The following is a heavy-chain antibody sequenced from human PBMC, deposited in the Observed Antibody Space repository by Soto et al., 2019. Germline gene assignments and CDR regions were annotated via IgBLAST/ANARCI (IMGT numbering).Heavy chain of an antibody. CDR1: GYSFTSYW. V-gene: IGHV5-51*01. CDR2: IYPGDFDP. D-gene: IGHD5-18*01. J-gene: IGHJ6*02. Sequence: GETLKISCKGSGYSFTSYWIGWVRQMPGKGLEWMGIIYPGDFDPRYSPSFQGQVTISADKSISTAYLQCSSLKDSDTAMYYCARLDTAMVASYYYYGMDVWGQGTTVTVCS. CDR3: ARLDTAMVASYYYYGMDV.